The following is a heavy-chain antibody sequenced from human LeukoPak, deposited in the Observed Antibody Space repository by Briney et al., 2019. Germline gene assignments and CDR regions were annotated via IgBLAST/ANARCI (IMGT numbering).Heavy chain of an antibody. V-gene: IGHV3-23*03. Sequence: GGSLRLSCAASGFTFSVFAMSWVRQPPGKGLEWVSSTFQGGSEIHYADSMRGRSTISRNTSRRTLFLQMNSLRGEDTAIYYCATYRQVMLPFEAWGQGTLVTVSS. CDR2: TFQGGSEI. CDR1: GFTFSVFA. CDR3: ATYRQVMLPFEA. J-gene: IGHJ5*02. D-gene: IGHD5-18*01.